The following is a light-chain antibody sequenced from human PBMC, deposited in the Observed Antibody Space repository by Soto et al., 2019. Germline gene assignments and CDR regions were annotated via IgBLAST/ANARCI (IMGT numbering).Light chain of an antibody. J-gene: IGKJ2*01. CDR1: DRVGSL. CDR2: GAS. CDR3: QQYSEYST. V-gene: IGKV1-5*01. Sequence: DIHLTQSPSSLSASVGDRVTMTCRASDRVGSLLAWYQKKPGKAPKLLVHGASTAASDVPLRFSGSGSGTEFTLTISNLQADDFGTYYCQQYSEYSTFGQGTRLEI.